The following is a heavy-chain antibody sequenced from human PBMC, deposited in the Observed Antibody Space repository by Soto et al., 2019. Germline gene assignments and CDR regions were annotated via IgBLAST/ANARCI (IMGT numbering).Heavy chain of an antibody. CDR3: GRGSALIWFAP. CDR2: INAGNGNT. CDR1: GYTFTNYA. D-gene: IGHD3-10*01. V-gene: IGHV1-3*01. J-gene: IGHJ5*02. Sequence: QVQLVQSGAEVKKPGASVKVSCKASGYTFTNYAMHWVRQAPGQRLEWMGWINAGNGNTKHSQKFQGRATTTRDTSAGTAYMTLSSLRSEATPVYYCGRGSALIWFAPWGQGTLVTVSS.